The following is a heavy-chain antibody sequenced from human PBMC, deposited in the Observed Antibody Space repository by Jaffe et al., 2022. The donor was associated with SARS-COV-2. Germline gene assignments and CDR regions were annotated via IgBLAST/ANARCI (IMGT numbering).Heavy chain of an antibody. J-gene: IGHJ4*02. CDR1: GFTVSSNY. CDR2: IYSGGST. V-gene: IGHV3-66*02. Sequence: EVQLVESGGGLVQPGGSLRLSCAASGFTVSSNYMSWVRQAPGKGLEWVSVIYSGGSTYYADSVKGRFTISRDNSKNTLYLQMNSLRAEDTAVYYCARDLSTLGHTMIVVVLGYWGQGTLVTVSS. D-gene: IGHD3-22*01. CDR3: ARDLSTLGHTMIVVVLGY.